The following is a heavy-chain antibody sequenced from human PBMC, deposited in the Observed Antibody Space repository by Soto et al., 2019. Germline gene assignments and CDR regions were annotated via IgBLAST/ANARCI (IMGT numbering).Heavy chain of an antibody. CDR1: GLTFDDYA. J-gene: IGHJ4*02. CDR2: ISWNSGSI. D-gene: IGHD6-6*01. CDR3: AKDMYSSSSYVDY. V-gene: IGHV3-9*01. Sequence: GGSLRLSCAASGLTFDDYAMHWVRQAPGKGLEWVSGISWNSGSIGYADSVKGRFTISRDNAKNSLYLQMNSLRAEDTALYYCAKDMYSSSSYVDYWGQGTLVTVSS.